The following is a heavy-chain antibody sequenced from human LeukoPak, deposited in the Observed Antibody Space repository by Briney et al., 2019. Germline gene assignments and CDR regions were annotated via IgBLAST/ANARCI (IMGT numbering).Heavy chain of an antibody. CDR2: ISSSSSTI. Sequence: GGSLRLSCAASGFTFSSYSMNWVRQAPGKGLEWVSYISSSSSTIYYVDSVKGRFTISRDNAKNSLYLQMNSLRAEDTAVYYCARNNYYDSSGYPHDYWGQGTLVTVSS. D-gene: IGHD3-22*01. V-gene: IGHV3-48*01. CDR1: GFTFSSYS. CDR3: ARNNYYDSSGYPHDY. J-gene: IGHJ4*02.